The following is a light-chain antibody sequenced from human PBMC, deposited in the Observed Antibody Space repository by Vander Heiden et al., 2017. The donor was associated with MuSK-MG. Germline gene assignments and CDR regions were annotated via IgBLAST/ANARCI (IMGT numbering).Light chain of an antibody. CDR3: QQYDNWPPIT. Sequence: EIVMTQSPATLSVSPGERATLSCRASQSVSSNLAWYQQKPGQAPRLFIYGASTRATGIPARFSGSGYGTEFTLTISSRQSEDFAIYYCQQYDNWPPITFGQGTRMEIK. CDR2: GAS. V-gene: IGKV3-15*01. J-gene: IGKJ5*01. CDR1: QSVSSN.